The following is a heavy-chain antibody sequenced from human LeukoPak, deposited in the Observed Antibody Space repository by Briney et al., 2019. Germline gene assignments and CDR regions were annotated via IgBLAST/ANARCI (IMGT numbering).Heavy chain of an antibody. CDR3: TTVSFPFMVRGVMDAFDI. Sequence: NAGGSLRLSCAASEFIFSSYWMTWVRQAPGKGLEWVGRVKSKIDGGTTDYAAPVKGRFTISRDDSKNTLYLQMNSLKAGDTAVYYCTTVSFPFMVRGVMDAFDIWGQGTMVTVSS. CDR2: VKSKIDGGTT. CDR1: EFIFSSYW. J-gene: IGHJ3*02. D-gene: IGHD3-10*01. V-gene: IGHV3-15*01.